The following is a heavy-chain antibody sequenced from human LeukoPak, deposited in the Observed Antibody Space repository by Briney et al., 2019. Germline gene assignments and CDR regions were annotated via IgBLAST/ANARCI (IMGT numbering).Heavy chain of an antibody. D-gene: IGHD1-14*01. Sequence: PGGSLRLSCAASRFTFRDYYMSWIRQAPGKGLEWVSYISSSSSGYTKYADSVKGRFTISRDNAKNSLYLQMNSLRAEDMAVYYCVAGNGRDSWGQGTLVTVSS. J-gene: IGHJ5*01. CDR2: ISSSSSGYT. V-gene: IGHV3-11*06. CDR3: VAGNGRDS. CDR1: RFTFRDYY.